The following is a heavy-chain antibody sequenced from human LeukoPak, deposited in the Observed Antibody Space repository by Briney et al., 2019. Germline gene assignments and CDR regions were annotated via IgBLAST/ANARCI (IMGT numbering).Heavy chain of an antibody. CDR2: IYTSGST. Sequence: PSETLSLTCTVSGGSISSYYWSWIRQPAGKGLEWIGRIYTSGSTNYNPSLKSRVTMSVDTSKNQFSLKLSSVTAADTAVYYCARDYDILTGPIYYMGVWGKGTTVTVSS. J-gene: IGHJ6*03. V-gene: IGHV4-4*07. D-gene: IGHD3-9*01. CDR1: GGSISSYY. CDR3: ARDYDILTGPIYYMGV.